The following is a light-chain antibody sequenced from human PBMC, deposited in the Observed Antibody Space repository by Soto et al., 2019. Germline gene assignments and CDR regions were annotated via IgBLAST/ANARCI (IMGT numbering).Light chain of an antibody. CDR2: GTS. CDR1: HTISSNY. CDR3: QQYVSWT. Sequence: EIVLTQSPGTLSVSPGERATHSCRASHTISSNYLAWYQQKPGQAPSLLIYGTSSRATGIPDRFSGSGSGTDFTLTISRLEPEDSAIYYCQQYVSWTFGQGTKVEIK. V-gene: IGKV3-20*01. J-gene: IGKJ1*01.